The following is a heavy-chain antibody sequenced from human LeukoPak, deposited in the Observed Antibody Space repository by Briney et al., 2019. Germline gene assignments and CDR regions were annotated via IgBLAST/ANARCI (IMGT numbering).Heavy chain of an antibody. CDR2: ISDSGGT. V-gene: IGHV4-34*01. Sequence: SETLCLTCAVYGGSFSDYYWSWIRQPPGKGLEWIGEISDSGGTTYNLALKSRVSISMDTSKTQFSLKLRSVTAADTAVYYCTRGAPVGSSREFDYWGQGTLVTVSS. D-gene: IGHD5-24*01. J-gene: IGHJ4*02. CDR3: TRGAPVGSSREFDY. CDR1: GGSFSDYY.